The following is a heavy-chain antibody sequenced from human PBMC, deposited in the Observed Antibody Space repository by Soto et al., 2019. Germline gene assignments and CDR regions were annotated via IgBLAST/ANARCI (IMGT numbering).Heavy chain of an antibody. J-gene: IGHJ4*02. CDR1: GFTFSSYG. CDR3: AKDWRSDPGPDY. CDR2: ISYDGSNK. V-gene: IGHV3-30*18. Sequence: GGSLRLSCAASGFTFSSYGMHWVRQAPGKGLEWVAVISYDGSNKYYADSVKGRFTISRDNSKNTLYLQMNSLRAEDTAVYYCAKDWRSDPGPDYWGQGTQVTVSS.